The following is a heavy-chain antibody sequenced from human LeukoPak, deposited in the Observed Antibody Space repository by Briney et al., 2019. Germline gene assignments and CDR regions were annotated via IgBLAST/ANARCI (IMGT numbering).Heavy chain of an antibody. CDR1: GYTFTGYY. CDR3: ARAPRLFVVVTADAFDI. V-gene: IGHV1-2*02. Sequence: ASVTVSCKASGYTFTGYYMHWVRQAPGQGLEWMGWINPNSGGTNYAQKFQGRVTMTRDTSISTAYMELSRLRSDDTAVYYCARAPRLFVVVTADAFDIWGQGTMVTVSS. D-gene: IGHD2-21*02. CDR2: INPNSGGT. J-gene: IGHJ3*02.